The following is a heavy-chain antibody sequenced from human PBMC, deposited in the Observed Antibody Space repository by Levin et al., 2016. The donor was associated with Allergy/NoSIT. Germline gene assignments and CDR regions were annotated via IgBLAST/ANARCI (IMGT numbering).Heavy chain of an antibody. V-gene: IGHV3-48*03. J-gene: IGHJ5*02. CDR3: ARDGGAHPWIQLFNWFDP. CDR2: ISSSGSTI. D-gene: IGHD5-18*01. Sequence: WIRQPPGKGLEWVSYISSSGSTIYYADSVKGRFTISRDNAKNSLYLQMNSLRAEDTAVYYCARDGGAHPWIQLFNWFDPWGQGTLVTVSS.